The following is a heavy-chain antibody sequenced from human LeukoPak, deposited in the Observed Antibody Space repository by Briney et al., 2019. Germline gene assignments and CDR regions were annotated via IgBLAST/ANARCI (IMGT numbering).Heavy chain of an antibody. Sequence: SETLSLTCTVSGGSISSSRYYWGWIRQPPGKGLEWIGSIYYSGSTYYNPSLKSRVTISVDTSKNQFSLKLSSVTAADTAVYYCVLTYYYDSSGHLLDYWGQGTLVTVSS. CDR1: GGSISSSRYY. D-gene: IGHD3-22*01. J-gene: IGHJ4*02. V-gene: IGHV4-39*01. CDR3: VLTYYYDSSGHLLDY. CDR2: IYYSGST.